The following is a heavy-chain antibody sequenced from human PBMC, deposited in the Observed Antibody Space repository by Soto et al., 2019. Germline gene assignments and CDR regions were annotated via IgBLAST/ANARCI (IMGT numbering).Heavy chain of an antibody. Sequence: PSETLSLTFTVSGGSISSSSYYWGWIRQPPGKGLEWIGSIYYSGSTYYNPSLKSRVTISVDTSKNQFSLKLSSVTAADTAVYYCARDYPTGTIWADAFDIWGQGTMVTVSS. D-gene: IGHD1-7*01. CDR3: ARDYPTGTIWADAFDI. CDR2: IYYSGST. V-gene: IGHV4-39*02. CDR1: GGSISSSSYY. J-gene: IGHJ3*02.